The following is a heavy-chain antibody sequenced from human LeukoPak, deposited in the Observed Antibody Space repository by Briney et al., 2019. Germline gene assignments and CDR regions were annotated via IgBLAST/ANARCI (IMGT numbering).Heavy chain of an antibody. V-gene: IGHV3-9*01. Sequence: PGGSLRLSCAASGFTFDDYAMHWVRQAPGKGLEWVSGISWNSGSIGYADSVKGRFTISRDNAMNSLYLHMNSLRAEDTAVYYCARASGWYERGPDYYYYMDLWGKGTTVTVSS. CDR2: ISWNSGSI. CDR3: ARASGWYERGPDYYYYMDL. CDR1: GFTFDDYA. D-gene: IGHD6-19*01. J-gene: IGHJ6*03.